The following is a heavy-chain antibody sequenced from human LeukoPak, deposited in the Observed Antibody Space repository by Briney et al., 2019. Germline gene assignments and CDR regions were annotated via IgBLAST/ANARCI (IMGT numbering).Heavy chain of an antibody. CDR3: ARGALRYSDY. Sequence: GGSLRLSCAASGFTFSSYTMNWVRQAPGKVLEWVSSISSSSSAIYYAASVKGRCTISRDNAKNSLYLQMNSLRDEDTAVYYCARGALRYSDYWGQGTLVTVSS. CDR1: GFTFSSYT. D-gene: IGHD3-9*01. J-gene: IGHJ4*02. CDR2: ISSSSSAI. V-gene: IGHV3-48*02.